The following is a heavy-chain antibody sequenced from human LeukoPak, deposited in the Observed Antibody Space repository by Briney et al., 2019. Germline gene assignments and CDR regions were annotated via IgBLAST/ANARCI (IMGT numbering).Heavy chain of an antibody. V-gene: IGHV1-2*04. CDR2: INPNSGGT. Sequence: ASVKVSCKASGYIFTGYFMHWVRQVPGQGPEWMGWINPNSGGTNYAQKFQGWVTMTMDTSISTAYMDLNRLTSDDTAVYYCSRGLINGHDFDYWGQGTLVTVSS. CDR3: SRGLINGHDFDY. J-gene: IGHJ4*02. CDR1: GYIFTGYF. D-gene: IGHD1-20*01.